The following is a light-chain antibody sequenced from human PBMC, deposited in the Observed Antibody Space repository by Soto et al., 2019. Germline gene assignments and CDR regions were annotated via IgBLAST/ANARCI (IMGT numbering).Light chain of an antibody. CDR2: GAS. V-gene: IGKV3-15*01. CDR3: QQYSNWPPLT. Sequence: EVVLTQSPDTLSLSPGERATLSCRASQSVSSSYLAWYQQKPGQAPRLLIYGASTRATGIPARFSGSGSGTEFTLTISSLQSEDFAVYYCQQYSNWPPLTFGQGTRLEIK. J-gene: IGKJ5*01. CDR1: QSVSSSY.